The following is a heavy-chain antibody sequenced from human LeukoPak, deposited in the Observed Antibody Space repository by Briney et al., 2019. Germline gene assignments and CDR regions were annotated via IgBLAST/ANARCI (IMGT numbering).Heavy chain of an antibody. D-gene: IGHD5-12*01. CDR3: ARGGVDIVATICSYYFDY. CDR1: GYTFTGYY. CDR2: INPNSGGT. Sequence: RASVKVSCKASGYTFTGYYIHWVRQAPGQGLEWMGWINPNSGGTNYAQKFQGRVTMTRDTSITTAYMELSRLRSDDTAVYYCARGGVDIVATICSYYFDYWGQGTLVTVSS. V-gene: IGHV1-2*02. J-gene: IGHJ4*02.